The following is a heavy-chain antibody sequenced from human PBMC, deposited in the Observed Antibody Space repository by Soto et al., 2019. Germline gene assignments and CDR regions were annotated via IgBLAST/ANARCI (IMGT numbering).Heavy chain of an antibody. CDR1: GGSVRNGFYY. CDR2: IYYNGIT. D-gene: IGHD2-2*01. V-gene: IGHV4-61*01. J-gene: IGHJ6*02. CDR3: VRDCSSTSCSRGYYYAMDV. Sequence: QVQLQESGPGLVKPSETLSLTCTVSGGSVRNGFYYWSWIRQPPGEGLEWIGFIYYNGITNYNPSLNSRVTLSIHTSTKQFSLKLKSVTAADTAIYYCVRDCSSTSCSRGYYYAMDVWGQGTTVTVSS.